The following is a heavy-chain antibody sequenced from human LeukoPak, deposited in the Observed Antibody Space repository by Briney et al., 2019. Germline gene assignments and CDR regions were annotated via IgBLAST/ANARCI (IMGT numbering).Heavy chain of an antibody. CDR3: ARGWGGYDSSGYLRY. D-gene: IGHD3-22*01. CDR1: GYTFTSYY. J-gene: IGHJ4*02. V-gene: IGHV1-46*01. CDR2: INPSGGST. Sequence: ASVKVSCKASGYTFTSYYMHWVRQAPGQGLEWMGIINPSGGSTSYAQKFQGRVTMTRDMSTSTVYMELSSLRSEDTAVYYCARGWGGYDSSGYLRYWGRGTLVTVSS.